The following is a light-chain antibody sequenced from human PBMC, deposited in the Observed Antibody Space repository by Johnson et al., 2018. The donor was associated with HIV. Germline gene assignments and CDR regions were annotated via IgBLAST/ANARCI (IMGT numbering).Light chain of an antibody. J-gene: IGLJ1*01. CDR3: GTWDSSLSVSYV. CDR2: DNN. CDR1: SSNIGNNY. V-gene: IGLV1-51*01. Sequence: QSVLTQPPSVSAAPGQKVTISCSGSSSNIGNNYVSWYQQLPGTAPKLLIYDNNKRPSGIPDRFSASKSGTSATLGITAIQPGDDADYYCGTWDSSLSVSYVFGSGTKVTVL.